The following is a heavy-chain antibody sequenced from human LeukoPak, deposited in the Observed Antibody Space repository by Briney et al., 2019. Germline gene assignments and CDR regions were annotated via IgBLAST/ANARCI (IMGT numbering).Heavy chain of an antibody. CDR3: AKAYYYDSSGYYSSPFDY. CDR2: ISGSGGST. J-gene: IGHJ4*02. CDR1: GFTFSSYA. Sequence: GGSLRLSCAASGFTFSSYAMSWVRQAPGKGLEWVSAISGSGGSTYYADSVKGRFTISRDNSKNTLYLQMNSLRAEDTAVYYCAKAYYYDSSGYYSSPFDYWGQGTLVTVSS. V-gene: IGHV3-23*01. D-gene: IGHD3-22*01.